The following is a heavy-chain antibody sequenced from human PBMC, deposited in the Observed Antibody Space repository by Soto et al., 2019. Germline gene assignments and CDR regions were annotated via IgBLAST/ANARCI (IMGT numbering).Heavy chain of an antibody. D-gene: IGHD2-8*01. CDR3: AREMRYCTNGVCYRSSGWFDP. CDR1: GYTFTSYG. Sequence: ASVKVSCKASGYTFTSYGISLLRQAPGQGLEWMGWISAYNGNTNYAQKLQGRVTMTTDTSTSTAYMELRSLRSDDTAVYYCAREMRYCTNGVCYRSSGWFDPWGQGTLVTVSS. J-gene: IGHJ5*02. V-gene: IGHV1-18*01. CDR2: ISAYNGNT.